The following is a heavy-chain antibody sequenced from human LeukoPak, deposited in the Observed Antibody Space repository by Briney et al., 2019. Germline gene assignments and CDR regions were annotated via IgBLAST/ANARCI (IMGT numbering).Heavy chain of an antibody. V-gene: IGHV1-18*01. Sequence: ASVKVPCKASGYTFISYGISWVRQAPGQGLEWMGWISAYNENTNYAQKLQGRVTMTTDTSTSTAYMELRSLRSDDTAVYYCARVWGSGWPLYYYYYGMDVWGQGTTVTVSS. CDR3: ARVWGSGWPLYYYYYGMDV. J-gene: IGHJ6*02. CDR2: ISAYNENT. D-gene: IGHD6-19*01. CDR1: GYTFISYG.